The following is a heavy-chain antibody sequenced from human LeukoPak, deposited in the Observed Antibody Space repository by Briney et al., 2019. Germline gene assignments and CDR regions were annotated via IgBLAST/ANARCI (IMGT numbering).Heavy chain of an antibody. CDR1: GGSFSGYY. J-gene: IGHJ5*02. V-gene: IGHV4-34*01. Sequence: SETLSLICAVYGGSFSGYYWSWIRQPPGKGLEWIGEINHSGSTNYNPSLKSRVTISVDTSKNQFSLKLSSVTAADTAVYYCARYGPAAIAYWFDPWGQGILVTVSS. D-gene: IGHD2-2*01. CDR3: ARYGPAAIAYWFDP. CDR2: INHSGST.